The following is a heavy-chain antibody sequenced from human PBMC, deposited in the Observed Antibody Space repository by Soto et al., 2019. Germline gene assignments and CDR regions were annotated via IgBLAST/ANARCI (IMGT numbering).Heavy chain of an antibody. CDR2: VYRTGST. D-gene: IGHD6-13*01. CDR3: ARDRATIAAAAIFDC. J-gene: IGHJ4*02. V-gene: IGHV4-4*02. Sequence: QVQLQESGPGLVKPSGTLSLTCAVSGGSISTSNWWSWVRQPPGKGLEWIGEVYRTGSTTYNPSLESRLTISVDKSKNQFSLKLTSVTAADTAVYYCARDRATIAAAAIFDCWGQGTLVTVSS. CDR1: GGSISTSNW.